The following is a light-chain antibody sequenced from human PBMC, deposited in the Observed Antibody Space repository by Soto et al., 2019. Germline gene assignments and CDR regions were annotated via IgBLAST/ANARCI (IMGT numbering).Light chain of an antibody. J-gene: IGKJ2*01. Sequence: DIQMTQSPSFVSASVGDRVTITCRASQDISSWLAWYQQKPGKAPKLLISAASSLQSGVPSRFSGSGSGTDFTLTISSQQPGDFATYFCQQVSSFPLTFGQGTKLEIK. CDR3: QQVSSFPLT. V-gene: IGKV1-12*01. CDR2: AAS. CDR1: QDISSW.